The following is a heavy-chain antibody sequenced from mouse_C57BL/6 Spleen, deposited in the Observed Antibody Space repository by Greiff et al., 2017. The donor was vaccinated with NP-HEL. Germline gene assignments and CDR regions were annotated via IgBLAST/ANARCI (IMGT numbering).Heavy chain of an antibody. J-gene: IGHJ2*01. V-gene: IGHV1-76*01. CDR2: IYPGSGNT. CDR3: ASEIYYGYDRFHY. D-gene: IGHD2-2*01. Sequence: QVQLKESGAELVRPGASVQLSCKASGYTFPDYYINWVKQRSGQGLEWIARIYPGSGNTYYNEKFKGKATLTAEKSSSTAYMQLSSLTSEDSAVYFCASEIYYGYDRFHYWGQGTTLTVSS. CDR1: GYTFPDYY.